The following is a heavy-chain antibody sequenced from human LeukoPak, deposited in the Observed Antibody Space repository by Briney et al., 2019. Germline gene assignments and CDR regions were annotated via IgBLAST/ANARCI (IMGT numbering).Heavy chain of an antibody. CDR2: ISGSGGST. D-gene: IGHD6-13*01. J-gene: IGHJ4*02. Sequence: PGGSLRLSCAASGFTFSSYAMSRVRQAPGKGLEWVSAISGSGGSTYYADSVKGRFTISRDNSKNTLYLQMNSLRAEDTAVYYCAKASRWGIAAADYYFDYWGQGTLVTVSS. CDR1: GFTFSSYA. V-gene: IGHV3-23*01. CDR3: AKASRWGIAAADYYFDY.